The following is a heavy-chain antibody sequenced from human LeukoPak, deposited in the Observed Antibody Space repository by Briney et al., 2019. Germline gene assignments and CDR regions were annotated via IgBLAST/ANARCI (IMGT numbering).Heavy chain of an antibody. CDR1: GFTFSSYW. V-gene: IGHV3-7*01. J-gene: IGHJ4*02. D-gene: IGHD2-21*01. Sequence: GGSLRLSCGASGFTFSSYWMSWVRQAPGKGLEWVANIKADGSENHYVGSVKGRFTISRDNTKNSLYLQMNSLRAEDTAVYYCAREDSPTDYWGQGTLVTVSS. CDR2: IKADGSEN. CDR3: AREDSPTDY.